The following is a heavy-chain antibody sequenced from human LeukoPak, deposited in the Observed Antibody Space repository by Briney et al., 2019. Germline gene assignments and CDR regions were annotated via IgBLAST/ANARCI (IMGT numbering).Heavy chain of an antibody. CDR2: IIPIFGTA. D-gene: IGHD3-10*01. Sequence: ASVKVSCKASGGTFSSYAISWVRQAPGQGLEWMGGIIPIFGTANYAQQFQGRVTITADESTSTAYMELSSLRSEDTAVYYCARCIITSNWFDPWGQGTLVTVSS. CDR3: ARCIITSNWFDP. V-gene: IGHV1-69*13. CDR1: GGTFSSYA. J-gene: IGHJ5*02.